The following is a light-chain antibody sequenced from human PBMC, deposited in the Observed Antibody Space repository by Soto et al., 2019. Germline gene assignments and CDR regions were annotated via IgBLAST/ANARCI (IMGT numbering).Light chain of an antibody. Sequence: EIVVTHSPATLSVSPGERATLSCRASRTVRSDFAWYQQKPGQAPRLLIYDASNRATGIPARFSGSGSGTEFTLTISSLQSEDFAVYYCQQYNNWPPLTFGQGTRLEIK. CDR1: RTVRSD. V-gene: IGKV3D-15*01. CDR3: QQYNNWPPLT. CDR2: DAS. J-gene: IGKJ5*01.